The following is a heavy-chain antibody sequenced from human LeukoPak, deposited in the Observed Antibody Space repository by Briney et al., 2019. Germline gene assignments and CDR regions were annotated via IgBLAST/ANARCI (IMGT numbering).Heavy chain of an antibody. CDR3: ARVTGYDFWSGQWEYYFDY. Sequence: PSETLSLTCTVSGGSISSSSYYWGWIRQPPGKGLEWIGSIYYSGSTYYNPSLKGRVTISVDTSKNQFSLKLSSVTAADTAVYYCARVTGYDFWSGQWEYYFDYWGQGTLVTVSS. D-gene: IGHD3-3*01. CDR2: IYYSGST. J-gene: IGHJ4*02. CDR1: GGSISSSSYY. V-gene: IGHV4-39*07.